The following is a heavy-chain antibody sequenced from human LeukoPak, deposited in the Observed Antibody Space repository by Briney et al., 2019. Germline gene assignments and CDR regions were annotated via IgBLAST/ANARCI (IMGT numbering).Heavy chain of an antibody. J-gene: IGHJ6*02. CDR3: ATSKEGYDILTGYYYGMDV. Sequence: ASVKVSCKVSGYTLTELSMHWVRQAPGKGLEWMGGFDPEDGETIYAQKSQGRVTMTEDTSTDTAYMELSSLRSEDTAVYYCATSKEGYDILTGYYYGMDVWGQGTTVTVSS. D-gene: IGHD3-9*01. V-gene: IGHV1-24*01. CDR1: GYTLTELS. CDR2: FDPEDGET.